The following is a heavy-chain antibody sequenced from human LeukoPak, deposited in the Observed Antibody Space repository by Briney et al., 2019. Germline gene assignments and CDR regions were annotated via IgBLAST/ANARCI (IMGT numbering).Heavy chain of an antibody. Sequence: GGSLRLSCAASGFTFSDYSMNWVRQAPGKGLEWISYVGISSGNTKYTDSVKGRFTISGDKAKNSLYLQMNSLRVEDTAVYYCARDTKYAFDNWGQGTLVTVSS. V-gene: IGHV3-48*01. CDR1: GFTFSDYS. D-gene: IGHD2-2*01. CDR3: ARDTKYAFDN. CDR2: VGISSGNT. J-gene: IGHJ4*02.